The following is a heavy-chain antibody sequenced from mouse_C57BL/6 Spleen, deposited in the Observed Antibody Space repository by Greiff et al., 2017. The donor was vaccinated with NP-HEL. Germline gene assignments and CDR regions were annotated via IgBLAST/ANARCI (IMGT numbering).Heavy chain of an antibody. CDR2: ISYDGSN. D-gene: IGHD3-3*01. V-gene: IGHV3-6*01. CDR1: GYSITSGYY. Sequence: ESGPGLVKPSQSLSLTCSVTGYSITSGYYWNWIRQFPGNKLEWMGYISYDGSNNYNPSLKNRISITRDTSKNQFFLKLNSVTTEDTATYYCARETGDDYFDYWGQGTTLTVSS. J-gene: IGHJ2*01. CDR3: ARETGDDYFDY.